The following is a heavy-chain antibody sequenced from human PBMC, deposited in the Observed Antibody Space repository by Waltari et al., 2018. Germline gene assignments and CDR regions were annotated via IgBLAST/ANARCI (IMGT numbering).Heavy chain of an antibody. V-gene: IGHV1-8*02. CDR2: MNANSGNT. Sequence: QVQLVQSGAECKKPGASVKVSCQASGYAFISYDINWVRQAPGQGLEWMGWMNANSGNTGYAQKFRGRILMTRDTATNTAYLDLSSLRSDDTAVYFCSRGKDWGVAPLDSWGQGTLVLVSS. D-gene: IGHD3-10*01. CDR3: SRGKDWGVAPLDS. J-gene: IGHJ4*02. CDR1: GYAFISYD.